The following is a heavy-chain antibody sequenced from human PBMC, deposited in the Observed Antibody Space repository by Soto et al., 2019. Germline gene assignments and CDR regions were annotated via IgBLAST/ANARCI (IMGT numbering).Heavy chain of an antibody. D-gene: IGHD2-2*01. Sequence: GGSLRLSCGASGFTFSNRGMHWVRQAPGKGLEWVSFISKTSSAIYYADSVQGRFTISRDNAKNSLYLQMNSLRVEDTGVYFCARDKYPAARHSSRWFDGMDVCGHGATVTVSS. J-gene: IGHJ6*02. CDR2: ISKTSSAI. CDR3: ARDKYPAARHSSRWFDGMDV. CDR1: GFTFSNRG. V-gene: IGHV3-48*01.